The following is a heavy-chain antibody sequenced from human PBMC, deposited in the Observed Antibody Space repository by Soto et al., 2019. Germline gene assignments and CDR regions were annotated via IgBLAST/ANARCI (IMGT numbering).Heavy chain of an antibody. CDR2: FNPNSGDT. CDR1: GYIFTGYS. CDR3: AREASAVLSFDY. D-gene: IGHD6-19*01. Sequence: QVQLVHSAAEVKKPGASVKVSCKASGYIFTGYSMHWVRQAPGQGLEWMGWFNPNSGDTIYAQKFHGRVTMTRDTSISTAYMELSSLRYDDTALYYCAREASAVLSFDYWGQGTLVTVSS. V-gene: IGHV1-2*02. J-gene: IGHJ4*02.